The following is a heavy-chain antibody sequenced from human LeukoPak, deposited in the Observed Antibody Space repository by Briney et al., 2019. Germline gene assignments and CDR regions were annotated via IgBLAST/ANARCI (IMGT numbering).Heavy chain of an antibody. CDR1: GYNFTNYW. V-gene: IGHV5-51*01. D-gene: IGHD5-24*01. Sequence: GESLKISCKGSGYNFTNYWIGWVRQMPRKGLEWMGIIYPGDSDTTYSPSFQGQVTISADKSISTAYLQWSSPKASDTAMYYCARRRDGYNYVGTDYWGQGTLVTVSS. CDR2: IYPGDSDT. J-gene: IGHJ4*02. CDR3: ARRRDGYNYVGTDY.